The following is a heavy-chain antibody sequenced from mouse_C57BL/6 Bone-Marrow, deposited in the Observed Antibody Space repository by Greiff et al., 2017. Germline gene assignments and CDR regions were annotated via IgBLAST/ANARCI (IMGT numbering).Heavy chain of an antibody. Sequence: QVQLQQPGAELVKPGASVKLSCKASGYTFTSYWMHWVKQRPGRGLEWIGRIDPNRGGTKYNEKFKSKATLTVDKPSSTAYMQLSSLTSEGSAVYYCARRDGSSPFAYWGQGTLVTVSA. D-gene: IGHD1-1*01. CDR1: GYTFTSYW. CDR2: IDPNRGGT. CDR3: ARRDGSSPFAY. V-gene: IGHV1-72*01. J-gene: IGHJ3*01.